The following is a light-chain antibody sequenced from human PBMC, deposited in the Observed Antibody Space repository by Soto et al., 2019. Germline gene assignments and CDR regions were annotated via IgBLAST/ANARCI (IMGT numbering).Light chain of an antibody. CDR2: GAS. J-gene: IGKJ5*01. Sequence: EKVFTKCPATLSVSPEDRATLSCRASQDIGSAVAWYHQRSGQAHRLLMYGASSRATGIQDRFSGSGSGTDFTLTIRRLEPEDVAMYYCKQYGISPITFGQGTRLDIK. V-gene: IGKV3-20*01. CDR1: QDIGSA. CDR3: KQYGISPIT.